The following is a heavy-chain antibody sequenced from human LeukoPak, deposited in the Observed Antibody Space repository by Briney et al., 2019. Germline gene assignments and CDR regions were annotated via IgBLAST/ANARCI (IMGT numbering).Heavy chain of an antibody. J-gene: IGHJ4*02. CDR2: IYPGDSDT. D-gene: IGHD5-12*01. CDR3: ARHDKGYSGYVTLDY. V-gene: IGHV5-51*01. CDR1: GYSFTSYW. Sequence: GESLKISCKGSGYSFTSYWIGWVRQMPGKGLEWMGIIYPGDSDTRYSPSSQGQVTISADKSISTAYLQWSSLKASDTAMYYCARHDKGYSGYVTLDYWGQGTLVTVSS.